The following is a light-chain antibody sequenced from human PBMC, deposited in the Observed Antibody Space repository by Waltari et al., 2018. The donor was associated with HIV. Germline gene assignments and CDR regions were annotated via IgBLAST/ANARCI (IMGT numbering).Light chain of an antibody. CDR1: SSVVGGYNL. CDR2: EVY. J-gene: IGLJ2*01. CDR3: CSYAGSNIP. V-gene: IGLV2-23*02. Sequence: QSALSPPASVSWSCGQSITISCTGTSSVVGGYNLVSWYQHQSGKAPKLIIYEVYKRPSGVSNRFSGSKSGNSASLTISGLQAEDEADYYCCSYAGSNIPFGGGTKVTVL.